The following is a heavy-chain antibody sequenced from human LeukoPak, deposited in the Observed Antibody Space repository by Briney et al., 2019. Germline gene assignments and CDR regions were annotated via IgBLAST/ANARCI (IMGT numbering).Heavy chain of an antibody. J-gene: IGHJ5*02. Sequence: SETLSLTCTVSGGSISSSSYYWGWIRQPPGKGLEWIGSIYYSGSTYYNPSLKSRVTISVDTSKNQFSLKLSSVTAADTAVYYCAGERQDWFDPWGQGTLVTVSS. CDR2: IYYSGST. CDR1: GGSISSSSYY. CDR3: AGERQDWFDP. V-gene: IGHV4-39*02.